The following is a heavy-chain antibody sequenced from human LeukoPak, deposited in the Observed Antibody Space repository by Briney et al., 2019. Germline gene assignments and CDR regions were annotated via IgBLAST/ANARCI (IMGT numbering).Heavy chain of an antibody. CDR3: ARDRGDGTAGFDY. Sequence: PGRSLRLSCAASGFTFSSYGMHRVRQAPGKGLEWVAVIWYDGSNKYYADSVKGRFTISRDNSKNTLYLQMNSLRAEDTAVYYCARDRGDGTAGFDYWGQGTLVTVSS. V-gene: IGHV3-33*01. D-gene: IGHD3-16*01. CDR1: GFTFSSYG. CDR2: IWYDGSNK. J-gene: IGHJ4*02.